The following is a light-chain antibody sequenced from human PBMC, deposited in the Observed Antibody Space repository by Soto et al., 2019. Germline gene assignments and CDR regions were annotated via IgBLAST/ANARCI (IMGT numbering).Light chain of an antibody. CDR2: EDN. CDR1: SGSIASNY. Sequence: NFMLTQPHSVSESPGKTVTISCTRSSGSIASNYVQWYQQRPGSATTTVIYEDNQRPSGVPDRFSASIDSSSNSASLTISGLKTEDEADSYCQSYDSSNQVFGGGTKLTVL. J-gene: IGLJ3*02. CDR3: QSYDSSNQV. V-gene: IGLV6-57*03.